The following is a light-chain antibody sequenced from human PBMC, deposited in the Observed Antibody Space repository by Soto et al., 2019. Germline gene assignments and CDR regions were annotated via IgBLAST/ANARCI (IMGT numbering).Light chain of an antibody. J-gene: IGKJ2*01. CDR2: GAS. CDR1: QSVSSN. V-gene: IGKV3D-15*01. CDR3: QEYNNWPST. Sequence: EIVMTQSPATLSVSPGERATLSCRASQSVSSNLAWYQQKPGQAPRLLIYGASTRATGIPARFRGSGSGTEFTLTISSLQSEDFAVYYCQEYNNWPSTFGQGKKLVI.